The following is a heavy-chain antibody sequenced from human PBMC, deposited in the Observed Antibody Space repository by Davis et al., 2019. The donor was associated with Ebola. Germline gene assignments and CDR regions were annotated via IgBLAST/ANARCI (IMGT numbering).Heavy chain of an antibody. CDR2: INAGNGNT. D-gene: IGHD2-15*01. CDR3: AREEIVVVVAATYYYYGMDV. CDR1: GYTFTNYA. V-gene: IGHV1-3*01. J-gene: IGHJ6*02. Sequence: AASVKVSCKASGYTFTNYAIHWVRQAPGQRLEWLGWINAGNGNTKYSQRFQGRVTVTRDTSTTTVYMELSSLRSEDTAVYYGAREEIVVVVAATYYYYGMDVWGQGTTVTVSS.